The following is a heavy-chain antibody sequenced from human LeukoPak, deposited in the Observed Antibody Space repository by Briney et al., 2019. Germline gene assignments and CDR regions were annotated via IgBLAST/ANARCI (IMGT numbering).Heavy chain of an antibody. CDR1: GFTFSSYT. Sequence: PGGSLRLSCAASGFTFSSYTMSWVRQAPGKGLEWVSAISGSSGSTYYADSVKGRFTISRDNSKNTLYLQMDSLRAEDTAVYYCAKRLPYYFDYWGQGTLVTVSS. CDR2: ISGSSGST. V-gene: IGHV3-23*01. D-gene: IGHD3-16*01. CDR3: AKRLPYYFDY. J-gene: IGHJ4*02.